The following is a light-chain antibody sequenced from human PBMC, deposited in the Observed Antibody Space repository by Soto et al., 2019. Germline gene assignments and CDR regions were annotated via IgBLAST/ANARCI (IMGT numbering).Light chain of an antibody. Sequence: QSALTQPASVSGSPGQSITISCTGTSSDVGSYNVVSWYQQHPGKAPKLIIFEGSKRPSGISNRFSGSKSGNTASLTISGLKAEDGADYYCCSYTGSSTRLFGGGTQLTVL. CDR3: CSYTGSSTRL. CDR1: SSDVGSYNV. J-gene: IGLJ3*02. V-gene: IGLV2-23*01. CDR2: EGS.